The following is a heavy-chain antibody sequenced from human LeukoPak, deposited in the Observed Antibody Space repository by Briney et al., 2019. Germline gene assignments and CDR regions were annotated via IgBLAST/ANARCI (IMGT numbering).Heavy chain of an antibody. D-gene: IGHD3-10*01. CDR2: ISSSSSTI. Sequence: GGSLRLSCAASGFTFTSYAMSWVRQAPGKGLEWVSYISSSSSTIYYADSVKGRFTISRDNAKNSLYLQMNSLRAEDTAVYYCEGGSGRHYWGQGTLVTVSS. J-gene: IGHJ4*02. V-gene: IGHV3-48*04. CDR1: GFTFTSYA. CDR3: EGGSGRHY.